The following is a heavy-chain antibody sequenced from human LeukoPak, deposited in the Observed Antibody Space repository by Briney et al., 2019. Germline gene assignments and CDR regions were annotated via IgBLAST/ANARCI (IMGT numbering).Heavy chain of an antibody. D-gene: IGHD4-23*01. CDR3: ARPGGSRVVTPADY. J-gene: IGHJ4*02. Sequence: GGSLRLSCAASGFTFSSYWMSWVRQAPGKGVEWVANIKQDGSEKYYVDSVKGRFTISRDNAKNSLYLQMNSLRAEDTAVYYCARPGGSRVVTPADYWGRGTLVTVSS. CDR2: IKQDGSEK. CDR1: GFTFSSYW. V-gene: IGHV3-7*01.